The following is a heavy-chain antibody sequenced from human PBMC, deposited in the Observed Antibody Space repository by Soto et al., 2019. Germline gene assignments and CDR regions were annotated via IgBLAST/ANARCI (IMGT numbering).Heavy chain of an antibody. Sequence: GSLRLSCAASGFTFSSYEMNWVRQAPGKGLEWVSYISSSGSTIYYADSVKGRFTIPRDNAKNSLYLQMNSLRAEDTAVYYCARVGLGVYYFDYWGQGTLVTVSS. CDR1: GFTFSSYE. V-gene: IGHV3-48*03. CDR2: ISSSGSTI. D-gene: IGHD3-16*01. J-gene: IGHJ4*02. CDR3: ARVGLGVYYFDY.